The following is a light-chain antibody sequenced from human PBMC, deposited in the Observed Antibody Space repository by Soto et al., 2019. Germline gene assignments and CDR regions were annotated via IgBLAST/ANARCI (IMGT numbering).Light chain of an antibody. V-gene: IGLV4-69*01. J-gene: IGLJ7*01. CDR1: SGHSSYA. Sequence: QLVLTQSPSASASLGASVKLTCTLSSGHSSYAIAWHQQQPEKGPRYFMKLNSDGSHSKGDGIPDRFSGSSSGAERYLTISSLQSEDEADYYCQTWGTGPAVFGGGTQMTVL. CDR3: QTWGTGPAV. CDR2: LNSDGSH.